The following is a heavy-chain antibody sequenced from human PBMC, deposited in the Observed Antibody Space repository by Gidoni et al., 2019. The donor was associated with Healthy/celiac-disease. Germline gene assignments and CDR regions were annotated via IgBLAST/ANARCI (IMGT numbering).Heavy chain of an antibody. CDR1: GFTFGSYS. CDR3: ARETEYYFDY. D-gene: IGHD1-1*01. CDR2: ISSSSSTI. J-gene: IGHJ4*02. V-gene: IGHV3-48*02. Sequence: EVQLVESGGGLVQRGGSLSLSCAASGFTFGSYSMNWVRQAPGKGLVWASYISSSSSTIYYADSVKGRFTISRDNAKNSLYLQMNSLRDEDTAVYYCARETEYYFDYWDQGTLVTVSS.